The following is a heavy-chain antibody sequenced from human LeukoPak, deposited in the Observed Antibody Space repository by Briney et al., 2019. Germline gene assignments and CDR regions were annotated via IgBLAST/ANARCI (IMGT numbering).Heavy chain of an antibody. V-gene: IGHV4-39*01. D-gene: IGHD6-13*01. CDR2: IYYSGGT. CDR1: GGSISSSSYY. Sequence: SQTLSLTCAVSGGSISSSSYYWGWIRQPPGKGLEWIVSIYYSGGTYYNPSLKSRVTISVDTSKNQFSLKLSSVTAADTAVYYCARQGDYSSSWYRADYYYYGMDVWGQGTTVTVSS. J-gene: IGHJ6*02. CDR3: ARQGDYSSSWYRADYYYYGMDV.